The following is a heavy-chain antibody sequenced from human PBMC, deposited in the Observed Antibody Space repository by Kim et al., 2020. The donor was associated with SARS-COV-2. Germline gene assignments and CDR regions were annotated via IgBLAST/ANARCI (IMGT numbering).Heavy chain of an antibody. Sequence: GGSLRLYCAASGFTFSDYYMSWIRQTPGKGLEWVSYISSSSSYTNYADSVKGRFTISRDNAKNSLYLQMNSLRAEDTAVYYCSRDRVELESNYYYYYGM. D-gene: IGHD1-1*01. CDR3: SRDRVELESNYYYYYGM. CDR1: GFTFSDYY. V-gene: IGHV3-11*06. J-gene: IGHJ6*01. CDR2: ISSSSSYT.